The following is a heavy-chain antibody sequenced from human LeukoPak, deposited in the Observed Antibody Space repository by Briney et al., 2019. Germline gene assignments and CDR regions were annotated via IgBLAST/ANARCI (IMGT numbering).Heavy chain of an antibody. Sequence: GRSLRLSCAASGFTFSSYGMHWVRQAPGKGLEWVAVIWYDGSNKYYADSVKGRFTISRDNSKNTLYLQMNSLRAEDTAVYYCARNDYYDSSGTIDYWGQGTLVTVSS. D-gene: IGHD3-22*01. CDR1: GFTFSSYG. CDR3: ARNDYYDSSGTIDY. V-gene: IGHV3-33*01. CDR2: IWYDGSNK. J-gene: IGHJ4*02.